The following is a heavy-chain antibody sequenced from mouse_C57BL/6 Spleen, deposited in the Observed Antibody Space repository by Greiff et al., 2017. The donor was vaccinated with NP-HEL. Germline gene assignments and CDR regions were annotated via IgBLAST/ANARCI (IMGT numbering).Heavy chain of an antibody. CDR2: INPGSGGN. CDR1: GYAFTNYL. J-gene: IGHJ3*01. Sequence: VKLMESGAELVRPGTSVKVSCKASGYAFTNYLIEWVKQRPGQGLEWIGVINPGSGGNTYNEKFKGKATLTADKSSRPAYMQLSSLTSEDSAVYFWTRSELTGTLAYWGQGTLVTVSA. CDR3: TRSELTGTLAY. D-gene: IGHD4-1*01. V-gene: IGHV1-54*01.